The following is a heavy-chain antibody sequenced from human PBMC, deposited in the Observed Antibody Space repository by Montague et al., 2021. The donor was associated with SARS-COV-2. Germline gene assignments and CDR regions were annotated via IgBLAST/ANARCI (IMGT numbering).Heavy chain of an antibody. Sequence: SLRLSCAASGFTFSSHPMHWVRQAPGNGLEWVAVISFDGSSKYYVDSMKGRLTISRDNSKNTLFLQMNSLRVEDTAVYYCARGRQWLVLGQVDYWGKGTLVTASS. CDR3: ARGRQWLVLGQVDY. D-gene: IGHD3-22*01. CDR2: ISFDGSSK. CDR1: GFTFSSHP. V-gene: IGHV3-30*04. J-gene: IGHJ4*02.